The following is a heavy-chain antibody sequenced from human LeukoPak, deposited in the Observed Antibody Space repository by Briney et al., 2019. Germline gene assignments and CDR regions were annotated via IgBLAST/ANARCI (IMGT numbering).Heavy chain of an antibody. D-gene: IGHD4-17*01. Sequence: SETLSLTCTVSGGSISSYYWSWIRQPPGKGPEWIGYIDYSGSTNYNPSLKSRITVSVHTSRSQFSLELTSVTAADTAMYYCARHTGNGDYGFDYWGQGTLVTVSS. CDR2: IDYSGST. V-gene: IGHV4-59*08. CDR1: GGSISSYY. J-gene: IGHJ4*02. CDR3: ARHTGNGDYGFDY.